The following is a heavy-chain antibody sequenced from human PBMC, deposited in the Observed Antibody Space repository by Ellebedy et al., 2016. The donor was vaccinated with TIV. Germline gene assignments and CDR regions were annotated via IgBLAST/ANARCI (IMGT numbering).Heavy chain of an antibody. V-gene: IGHV3-13*01. CDR3: ARGAHDILTGLIPCPPDY. D-gene: IGHD3-9*01. Sequence: GESLKISXAASGFTFSSYDMHWVRQATGEGLEWVSAIGTAGDTYYPGSVKGRFTISRENAKNSLYLQMNSLRAGDTAVYYCARGAHDILTGLIPCPPDYWGQGTLVTVSS. J-gene: IGHJ4*02. CDR1: GFTFSSYD. CDR2: IGTAGDT.